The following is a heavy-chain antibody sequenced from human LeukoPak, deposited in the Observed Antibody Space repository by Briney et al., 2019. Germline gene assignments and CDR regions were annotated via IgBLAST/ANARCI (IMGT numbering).Heavy chain of an antibody. CDR2: INHSGST. D-gene: IGHD2-2*01. CDR1: GGSFSGYY. V-gene: IGHV4-34*01. Sequence: SGTLSLTCAVYGGSFSGYYWSWIRQPPGQGLEWIGEINHSGSTNYNPSLKSRVTISVDTSKNQFSLKLSSVTAADTAVYYCVRGRPNLYCSSTSCYHYYYYGMDVWGQGTTVTVSS. CDR3: VRGRPNLYCSSTSCYHYYYYGMDV. J-gene: IGHJ6*02.